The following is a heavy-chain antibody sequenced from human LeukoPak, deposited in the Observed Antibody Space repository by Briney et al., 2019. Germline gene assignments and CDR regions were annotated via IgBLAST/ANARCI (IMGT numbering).Heavy chain of an antibody. Sequence: TGGSLRLSCAASGFIFSSYDMSWVRQAPGKGLEWVSTVSGSGGSTYNADPVKGRFTISRDNSKNTLYLKMNSLRAEDTAVYYCATSPRGGPIDNWGQGTLVTVSS. J-gene: IGHJ4*02. D-gene: IGHD3-16*01. CDR2: VSGSGGST. CDR3: ATSPRGGPIDN. CDR1: GFIFSSYD. V-gene: IGHV3-23*01.